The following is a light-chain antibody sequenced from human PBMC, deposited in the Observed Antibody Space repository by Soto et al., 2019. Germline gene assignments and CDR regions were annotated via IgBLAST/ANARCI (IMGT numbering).Light chain of an antibody. J-gene: IGLJ1*01. V-gene: IGLV2-14*02. CDR1: SSDVGSYNL. CDR3: SSYTSSSTR. Sequence: QSALTQPASVSGSPGQSITISCTGTSSDVGSYNLVSWYQQHPGKAPKLMIYDVSNRPSGVSNRFSGSNSGNTASLTISGLQAEDEADYYCSSYTSSSTRFGTGTKVTVL. CDR2: DVS.